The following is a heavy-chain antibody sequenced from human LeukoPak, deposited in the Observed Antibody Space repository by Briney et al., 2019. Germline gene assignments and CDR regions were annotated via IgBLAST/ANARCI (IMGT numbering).Heavy chain of an antibody. CDR1: GYTFTSYY. D-gene: IGHD3-9*01. CDR2: INPSGGST. Sequence: ASVKVSCKASGYTFTSYYMHWVRQAPGQGLEWMGIINPSGGSTSYAQKFQGRVTMTRDTSTSTVYMELSSLRSEDTAVYYCARDYDILTQNYYYGMDVWGQGTTVTVSS. J-gene: IGHJ6*02. CDR3: ARDYDILTQNYYYGMDV. V-gene: IGHV1-46*01.